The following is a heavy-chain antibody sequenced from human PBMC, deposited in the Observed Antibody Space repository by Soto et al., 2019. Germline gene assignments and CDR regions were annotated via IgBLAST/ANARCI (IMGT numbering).Heavy chain of an antibody. D-gene: IGHD3-16*01. CDR3: ARDPWAADY. Sequence: LRLSCAASGFTVSTKYMSWVRQAPGKGLEWVSVIYSGGSTFYADSVRGRFTISRDNSKNTVNLQMNSLRAEDTAVYYCARDPWAADYWGQGTLVTVS. CDR2: IYSGGST. V-gene: IGHV3-66*01. J-gene: IGHJ4*02. CDR1: GFTVSTKY.